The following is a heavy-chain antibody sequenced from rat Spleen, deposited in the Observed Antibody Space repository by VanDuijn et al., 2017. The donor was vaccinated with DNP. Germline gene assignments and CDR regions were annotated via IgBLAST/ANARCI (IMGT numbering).Heavy chain of an antibody. CDR3: ARHVLPLRVWDY. Sequence: EVQLVESGGGLVQPGRSLKLSCAASGFTFSDYYMAWVRQAPTKGLEWVAYINYDGGNTNYKDFVRGRFTISRDNAKSNLYLQMNSLRSEDMATYYCARHVLPLRVWDYWGQGVMVTVSS. D-gene: IGHD1-4*01. CDR1: GFTFSDYY. CDR2: INYDGGNT. V-gene: IGHV5-22*01. J-gene: IGHJ2*01.